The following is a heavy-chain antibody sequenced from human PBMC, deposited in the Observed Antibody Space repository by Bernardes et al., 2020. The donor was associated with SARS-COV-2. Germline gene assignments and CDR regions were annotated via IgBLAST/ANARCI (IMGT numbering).Heavy chain of an antibody. D-gene: IGHD2-2*02. CDR1: GFTFSNYA. Sequence: GGSLRLSCAASGFTFSNYAMFWVRQAPGKGLEWVSAVSGSGASTYYADSVKGRFTISRDNSKNTLYLQMNSLRAEDTAVYYCASHSGPAAIRYYYGMDVWGQGTTVTVSS. CDR3: ASHSGPAAIRYYYGMDV. J-gene: IGHJ6*02. V-gene: IGHV3-23*01. CDR2: VSGSGAST.